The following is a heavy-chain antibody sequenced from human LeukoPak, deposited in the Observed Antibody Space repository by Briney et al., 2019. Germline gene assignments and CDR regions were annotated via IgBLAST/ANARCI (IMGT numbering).Heavy chain of an antibody. CDR2: INPSGATT. D-gene: IGHD6-19*01. Sequence: TFTXYYMXXXRQAPGQGLEXXXIINPSGATTTYAQKFQARVPMTRDTSTSTVYMELSSLRSEDTAVYYCARDRSVAGPEEFDYWGQGTLVTVSS. J-gene: IGHJ4*02. CDR3: ARDRSVAGPEEFDY. CDR1: TFTXYY. V-gene: IGHV1-46*01.